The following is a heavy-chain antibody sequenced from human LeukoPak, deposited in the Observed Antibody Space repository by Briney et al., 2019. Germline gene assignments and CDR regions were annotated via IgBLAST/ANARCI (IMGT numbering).Heavy chain of an antibody. CDR1: GYTFTGYY. J-gene: IGHJ4*02. CDR3: ARARTSEYYDILTGYHYFDY. CDR2: INPNSGGT. D-gene: IGHD3-9*01. Sequence: GASVKVSCKASGYTFTGYYMHWVRQAPGQGLEWMGWINPNSGGTNYAQKFQGWVTMTRDTSISTAYMELSRLRSDDTAVYYCARARTSEYYDILTGYHYFDYWGQGTLVTVSS. V-gene: IGHV1-2*04.